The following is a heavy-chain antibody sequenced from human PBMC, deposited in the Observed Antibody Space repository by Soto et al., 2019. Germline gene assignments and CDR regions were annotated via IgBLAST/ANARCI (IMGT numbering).Heavy chain of an antibody. CDR2: IYHNGSP. V-gene: IGHV4-30-2*01. Sequence: PSETLSLTCAVSGGSMSSGGYSWSWIRQPPGKGLEWIGYIYHNGSPYYNTSLKSRVTISVDRSKNQFSLKLSSVTAADTAVYYCARVPDVWGQGTTVTVSS. J-gene: IGHJ6*02. CDR3: ARVPDV. CDR1: GGSMSSGGYS.